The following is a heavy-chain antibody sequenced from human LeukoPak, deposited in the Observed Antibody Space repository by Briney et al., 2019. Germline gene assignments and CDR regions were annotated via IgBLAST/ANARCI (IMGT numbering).Heavy chain of an antibody. CDR1: RFTFSGYW. CDR3: ARGGSYTAGAFDI. Sequence: PGRTLRLSCAAARFTFSGYWMHWVRQVPGKGLVWVSRISSDGSSTSYAGSVRGRFTISRDNAKNTLYLQMNSLRAEDTAVYYCARGGSYTAGAFDIWGQGTLVTVSS. CDR2: ISSDGSST. J-gene: IGHJ3*02. D-gene: IGHD1-26*01. V-gene: IGHV3-74*01.